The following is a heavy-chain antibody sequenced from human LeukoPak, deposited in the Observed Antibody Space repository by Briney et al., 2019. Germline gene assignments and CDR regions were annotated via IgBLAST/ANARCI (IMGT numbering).Heavy chain of an antibody. CDR3: ARDYWNYFDY. CDR2: KNPDGRNE. V-gene: IGHV3-7*01. D-gene: IGHD1-1*01. CDR1: GFTFIYSW. J-gene: IGHJ4*01. Sequence: GGSLRLACAASGFTFIYSWMSWVRQAPGKGLEWVATKNPDGRNEYYLDSMRGRFTISRDNAKNSLYLQLDSLRAEDTAVYYCARDYWNYFDYWGQGTLVTVST.